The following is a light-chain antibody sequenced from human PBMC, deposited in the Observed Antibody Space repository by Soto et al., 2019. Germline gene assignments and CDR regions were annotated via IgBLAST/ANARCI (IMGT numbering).Light chain of an antibody. J-gene: IGKJ2*01. Sequence: EIVLTQSPGTLSLSPGERATLSCRASQSVSSSYLAWYHQKPGQAPRLLIYGASSRATGIPDRFSGSGSGTDFTLTISRLEPEEFAVYYCQQYGSSPYTFGQGNKLEIK. CDR2: GAS. CDR3: QQYGSSPYT. CDR1: QSVSSSY. V-gene: IGKV3-20*01.